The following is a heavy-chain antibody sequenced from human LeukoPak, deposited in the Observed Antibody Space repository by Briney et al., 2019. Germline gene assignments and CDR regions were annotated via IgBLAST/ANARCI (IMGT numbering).Heavy chain of an antibody. D-gene: IGHD3-22*01. CDR2: IKQDGSEK. CDR1: GFTFSNYW. CDR3: AKDRISLYYYDSSGYYFEAFDI. J-gene: IGHJ3*02. V-gene: IGHV3-7*03. Sequence: GGSLRLSCAASGFTFSNYWMSWVRQAPGKGLEWVANIKQDGSEKYYVDSVKGRFTISRDNANNSLYLQVNSLRAEDTAVYYCAKDRISLYYYDSSGYYFEAFDIWGQGTMVTVSS.